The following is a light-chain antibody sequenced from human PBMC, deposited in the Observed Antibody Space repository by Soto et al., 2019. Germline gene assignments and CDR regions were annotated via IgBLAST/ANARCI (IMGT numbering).Light chain of an antibody. CDR2: AAS. V-gene: IGKV3-20*01. CDR3: HQYGSSPWT. CDR1: QTVSTNY. Sequence: EVGLTQSPGILSLSPGERATLSCRASQTVSTNYLAWYQQKPGQAPRLLIYAASSRATGIPDRFSGSGSGTDFTLTSSRLEPEDVAVFYCHQYGSSPWTFGKGTKVEIK. J-gene: IGKJ1*01.